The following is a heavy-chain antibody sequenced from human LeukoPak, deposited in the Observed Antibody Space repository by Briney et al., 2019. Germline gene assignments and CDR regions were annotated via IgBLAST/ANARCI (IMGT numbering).Heavy chain of an antibody. J-gene: IGHJ4*02. CDR1: GYTFTSYD. Sequence: GASVKVSCKASGYTFTSYDINWVRQATGQGLEWMGIINPSGGSTSYAQKFQGRVTMTRDTSTSTVYMELSSLRSEDTAVYYCARGLQLIDYWGQGTLVTVSS. D-gene: IGHD5-18*01. CDR3: ARGLQLIDY. V-gene: IGHV1-46*01. CDR2: INPSGGST.